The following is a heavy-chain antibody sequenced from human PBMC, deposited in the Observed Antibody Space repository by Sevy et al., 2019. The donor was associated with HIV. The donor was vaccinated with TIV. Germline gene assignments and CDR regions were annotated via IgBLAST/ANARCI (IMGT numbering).Heavy chain of an antibody. CDR3: SRDAGYSVGWYPSDY. CDR1: GFSVSSHA. V-gene: IGHV3-30-3*01. CDR2: ISCDGSSK. Sequence: GGSLRLSCAASGFSVSSHAMHWVRQAPGKGLEWVALISCDGSSKYYSDSVKGRLTISRDNSKNTLYLQMNSLRPEDTALYYCSRDAGYSVGWYPSDYWGQGTLVTVSS. D-gene: IGHD2-15*01. J-gene: IGHJ4*02.